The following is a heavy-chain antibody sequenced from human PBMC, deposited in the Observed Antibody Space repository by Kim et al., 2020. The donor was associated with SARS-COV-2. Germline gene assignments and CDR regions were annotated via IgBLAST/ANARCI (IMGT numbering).Heavy chain of an antibody. CDR2: ISGSGGST. J-gene: IGHJ4*02. CDR1: GFTFSSYA. D-gene: IGHD5-12*01. V-gene: IGHV3-23*01. CDR3: AKQPQWLRFRDLFYYFDY. Sequence: GGSLRLSCAASGFTFSSYAMSWVRQAPGKGLEWVSAISGSGGSTYYADSVKGRFTISRDNSKNTLYLQMNSLRAEDTAVYYCAKQPQWLRFRDLFYYFDYWGQGTLVTVSS.